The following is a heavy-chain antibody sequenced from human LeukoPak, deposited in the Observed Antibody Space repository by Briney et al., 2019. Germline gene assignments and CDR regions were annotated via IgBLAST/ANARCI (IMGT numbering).Heavy chain of an antibody. D-gene: IGHD6-25*01. CDR1: GFTFSSYA. V-gene: IGHV3-23*01. Sequence: GGSLRLSCAASGFTFSSYAMAWVRQAPGKGLEWVSTISDSGARTNYADSAKGRFTISRDNSMNTLYLQMNSLRADDTAVYYCASDYFLDYWGQGTLVTVSS. CDR2: ISDSGART. J-gene: IGHJ4*02. CDR3: ASDYFLDY.